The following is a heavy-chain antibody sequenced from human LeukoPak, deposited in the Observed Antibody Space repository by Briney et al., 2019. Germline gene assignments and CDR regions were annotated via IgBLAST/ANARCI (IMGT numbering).Heavy chain of an antibody. CDR2: ISSSGSTI. CDR3: ARDAVTMVRGVNY. Sequence: PGGSLRLSCAASGFTFSDYYMSWIRQAPRKGLEWVSYISSSGSTIYYADSVKGRFTISRDNAKNSLYLQMNSLRAEDTAVYYCARDAVTMVRGVNYWGQGTLVTVSS. J-gene: IGHJ4*02. V-gene: IGHV3-11*01. D-gene: IGHD3-10*01. CDR1: GFTFSDYY.